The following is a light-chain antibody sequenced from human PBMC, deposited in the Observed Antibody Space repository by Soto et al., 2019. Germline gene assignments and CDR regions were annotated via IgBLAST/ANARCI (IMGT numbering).Light chain of an antibody. V-gene: IGLV2-14*01. CDR2: EVR. CDR3: SSYTSSSTLGV. Sequence: QSALTQPASVSGSPGQSITISCTGTSRDVGGYNYVYWYQQHPCKAPKLMIYEVRNRPSGVSNRFSGSKSGNTASLTISGLQAEDEAAYYCSSYTSSSTLGVFGGATKLTVL. J-gene: IGLJ2*01. CDR1: SRDVGGYNY.